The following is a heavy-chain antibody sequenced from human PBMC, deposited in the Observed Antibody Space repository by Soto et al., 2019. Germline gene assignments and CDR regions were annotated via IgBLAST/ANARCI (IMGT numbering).Heavy chain of an antibody. J-gene: IGHJ6*02. Sequence: ASVKVSCKASGYTFTSYYVHWVRQAPGQGLEWMGIINPSGGSTSYAQKFQGRVTMTRDTSTSTVYMELSSLRSEDTAVYYCARDRYYDFWSGYYPLYYYYGMDVWGQGTTVTVSS. D-gene: IGHD3-3*01. CDR1: GYTFTSYY. V-gene: IGHV1-46*01. CDR2: INPSGGST. CDR3: ARDRYYDFWSGYYPLYYYYGMDV.